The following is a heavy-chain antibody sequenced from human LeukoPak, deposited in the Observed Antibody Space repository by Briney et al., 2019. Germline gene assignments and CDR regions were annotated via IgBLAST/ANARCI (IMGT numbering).Heavy chain of an antibody. D-gene: IGHD5-24*01. V-gene: IGHV3-53*01. J-gene: IGHJ5*02. CDR3: ARSRDGYNFDD. CDR2: FYIGGST. Sequence: PGGSLRLSCAASGFTVSSYYMNWVRQAPGKGLEWVSIFYIGGSTYYADSVKGRFTISRDNSKNTLYLQMKSLRAEDTAVYFCARSRDGYNFDDWGQGTLVTVSS. CDR1: GFTVSSYY.